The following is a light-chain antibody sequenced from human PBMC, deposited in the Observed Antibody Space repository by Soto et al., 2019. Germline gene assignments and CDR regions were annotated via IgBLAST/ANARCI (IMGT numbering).Light chain of an antibody. Sequence: DIVMTQSPLSLSVTPGEPASISCRSSQSLLHSSGYNXLDWYLQKPGQSPQLLIYLGSNRASGVPDRFSGSGSGTDFTLKISRVEAEDVGVYYCMQALQTRWTFGQGTKVEIK. CDR1: QSLLHSSGYNX. CDR2: LGS. J-gene: IGKJ1*01. V-gene: IGKV2-28*01. CDR3: MQALQTRWT.